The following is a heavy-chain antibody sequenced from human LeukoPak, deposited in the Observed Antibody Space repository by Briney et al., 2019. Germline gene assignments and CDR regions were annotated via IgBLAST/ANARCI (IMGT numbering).Heavy chain of an antibody. CDR2: INSDGSST. CDR3: ARVNYDFWSFLT. J-gene: IGHJ5*02. D-gene: IGHD3-3*01. Sequence: GGSLRLSCAASGFTFSSYWMHCVRHAPGKGLVWVSRINSDGSSTTYADSVKGRFTISRDNAKNTLYLQMNSLRAEDTAVYYCARVNYDFWSFLTWGQGTLVTVSS. V-gene: IGHV3-74*01. CDR1: GFTFSSYW.